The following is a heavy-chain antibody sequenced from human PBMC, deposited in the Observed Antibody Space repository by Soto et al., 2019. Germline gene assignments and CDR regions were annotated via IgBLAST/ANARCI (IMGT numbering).Heavy chain of an antibody. V-gene: IGHV4-4*07. CDR3: ARDLLGSGTQLLSSWFDP. J-gene: IGHJ5*02. CDR2: IYTSGST. Sequence: QVQLQESGPGLVKPSETLSLTCTVSGGSISSYYWSWIRQPAGKGLEWIGRIYTSGSTNYNPSLKCRVTMSVDTSKNQFSLKLSSVTAADTAVYYCARDLLGSGTQLLSSWFDPWGQGTLVTVSS. D-gene: IGHD2-2*01. CDR1: GGSISSYY.